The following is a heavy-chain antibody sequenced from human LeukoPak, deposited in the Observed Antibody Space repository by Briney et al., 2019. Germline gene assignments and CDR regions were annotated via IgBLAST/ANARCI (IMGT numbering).Heavy chain of an antibody. CDR1: GFTFSSYG. V-gene: IGHV3-33*01. CDR3: ARGRWLQWGFDY. J-gene: IGHJ4*02. Sequence: GGSLGLSCAASGFTFSSYGMHWVRQAPGKGLEWVAVIWYDGSNKYYADSVKGRFTISRDNSKNTLYLQMNSLRAEDTAVYYCARGRWLQWGFDYWGQGTLVTVSS. D-gene: IGHD5-24*01. CDR2: IWYDGSNK.